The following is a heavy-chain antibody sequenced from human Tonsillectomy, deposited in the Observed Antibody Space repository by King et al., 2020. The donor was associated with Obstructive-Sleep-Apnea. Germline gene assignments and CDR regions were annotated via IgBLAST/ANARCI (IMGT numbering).Heavy chain of an antibody. CDR3: AREARQEYSYGIDY. D-gene: IGHD5-18*01. Sequence: VQLQQWGAGLLKPSETLSLTCAVYGGSFSGYYWSWVRQPPGKGLEWIGEVNHSGSTNYNPSLKSRVTMSADTSKYQFSLRLNSMTAADAAVYYCAREARQEYSYGIDYWGQGTLVTVSS. J-gene: IGHJ4*02. CDR2: VNHSGST. CDR1: GGSFSGYY. V-gene: IGHV4-34*01.